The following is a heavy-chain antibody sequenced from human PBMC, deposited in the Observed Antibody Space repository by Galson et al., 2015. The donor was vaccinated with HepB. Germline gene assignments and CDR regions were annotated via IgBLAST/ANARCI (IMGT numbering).Heavy chain of an antibody. V-gene: IGHV6-1*01. CDR3: ARAALELGRAFDI. CDR2: TYYRSKWYN. D-gene: IGHD7-27*01. Sequence: CAISGDSVSSNSAAWNWIRQSPSRGLGWLGRTYYRSKWYNDYAVSVKSRITINPDTSKNQFSLQLNSVTSEDTAVYYCARAALELGRAFDIWGQGTMVTVSS. CDR1: GDSVSSNSAA. J-gene: IGHJ3*02.